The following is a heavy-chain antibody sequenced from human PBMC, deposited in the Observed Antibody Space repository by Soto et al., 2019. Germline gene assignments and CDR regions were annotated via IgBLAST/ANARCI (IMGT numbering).Heavy chain of an antibody. CDR3: AKSLTMIVVVIIGDAFDI. D-gene: IGHD3-22*01. Sequence: QPGGSLRLSCAASVFTFSSYSMNWVRQAPGKGLEWVSYISSSSSTTYYADSVKGRFTISRDNSKNTLYLQVNSLRAEDTAVYYCAKSLTMIVVVIIGDAFDIWGQGTMVTVSS. CDR1: VFTFSSYS. V-gene: IGHV3-48*01. CDR2: ISSSSSTT. J-gene: IGHJ3*02.